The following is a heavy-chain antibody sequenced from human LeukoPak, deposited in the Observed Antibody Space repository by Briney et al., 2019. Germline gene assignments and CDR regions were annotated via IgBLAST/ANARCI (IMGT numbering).Heavy chain of an antibody. D-gene: IGHD3-3*01. Sequence: GGSLRVSCAASGFHFSIDYMSCVRQAPGKGLEWVAKIKPDGGEKYYVDSVEGRFAFSRDNARNSLYLQMNDLRVEDTAVYYCVREDFWRVYVWGQGTTVTVSS. V-gene: IGHV3-7*01. CDR1: GFHFSIDY. J-gene: IGHJ6*02. CDR2: IKPDGGEK. CDR3: VREDFWRVYV.